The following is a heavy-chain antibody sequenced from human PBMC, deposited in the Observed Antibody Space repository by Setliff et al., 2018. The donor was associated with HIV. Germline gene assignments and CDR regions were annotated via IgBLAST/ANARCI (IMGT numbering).Heavy chain of an antibody. V-gene: IGHV4-59*08. D-gene: IGHD5-12*01. J-gene: IGHJ4*02. Sequence: SETLSLTCTVSGDSIKGPWWWSWIRQSPGKGLEWTGNIHYTGTTHYNPSLKSRVTMSVDTSKNHVSLKLRSVTAADTAVYYCARQPLYNDYDWRSYYFDYWGQGSLVTVSS. CDR3: ARQPLYNDYDWRSYYFDY. CDR1: GDSIKGPWW. CDR2: IHYTGTT.